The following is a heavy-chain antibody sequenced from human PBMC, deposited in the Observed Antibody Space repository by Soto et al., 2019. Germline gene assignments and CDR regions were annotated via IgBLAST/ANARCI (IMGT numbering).Heavy chain of an antibody. CDR2: VYYSGST. CDR3: ARDPQYGSFFDY. V-gene: IGHV4-61*01. J-gene: IGHJ4*02. Sequence: QVQLQESGPGLVKPSETLSLTCTVSGGSVSSSNYYWTWIRQPPGKGLEWIGYVYYSGSTNYNPSLKSRVTISVDTSKNQFSLKLSSVTAADTAVYFCARDPQYGSFFDYWGLGTLVTVSS. CDR1: GGSVSSSNYY. D-gene: IGHD3-10*01.